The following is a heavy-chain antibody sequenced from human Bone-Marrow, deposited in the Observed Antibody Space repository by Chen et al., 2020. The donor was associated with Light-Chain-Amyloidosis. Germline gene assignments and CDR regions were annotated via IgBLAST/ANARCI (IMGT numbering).Heavy chain of an antibody. J-gene: IGHJ4*02. Sequence: EVQLVESGGVVVQPGGSLRLSCAASGFTFDDFTMHWVRQVPGKGLEWVSLISWDGRSTYYADSVKGRFTISRDNSKNSLYLQMNSLRTEETALYYCVKDIEQYQLLFGLGYWGQGTLVTVSS. V-gene: IGHV3-43*01. CDR3: VKDIEQYQLLFGLGY. CDR1: GFTFDDFT. D-gene: IGHD2-2*01. CDR2: ISWDGRST.